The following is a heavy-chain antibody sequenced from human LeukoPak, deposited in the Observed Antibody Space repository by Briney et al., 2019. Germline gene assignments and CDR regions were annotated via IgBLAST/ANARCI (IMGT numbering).Heavy chain of an antibody. CDR1: GGSISSYY. V-gene: IGHV4-59*12. CDR2: IYYSGST. CDR3: ARDDPPPYSSSWYPAWFDP. D-gene: IGHD6-13*01. J-gene: IGHJ5*02. Sequence: SETLSLTCTVSGGSISSYYWSWIRQPPGKGLEWIGYIYYSGSTNYNPSLKSRVTMSVDTSKNQFSLKLSSVTAADTAVYYCARDDPPPYSSSWYPAWFDPWGQGTLVTVSS.